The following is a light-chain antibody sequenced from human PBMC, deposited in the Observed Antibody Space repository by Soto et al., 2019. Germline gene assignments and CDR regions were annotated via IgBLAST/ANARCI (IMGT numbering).Light chain of an antibody. V-gene: IGKV1-5*03. CDR2: KAS. CDR1: QTISNW. CDR3: QHYNSYSEA. Sequence: DIQMTQSHSTLSASVGDRVTITCRASQTISNWLAWYQVKPGKAPKLLIYKASTLKSGVPSRFSGSGSGTEFTLTISSLQPDDFATYYCQHYNSYSEAFGQGTKVDIK. J-gene: IGKJ1*01.